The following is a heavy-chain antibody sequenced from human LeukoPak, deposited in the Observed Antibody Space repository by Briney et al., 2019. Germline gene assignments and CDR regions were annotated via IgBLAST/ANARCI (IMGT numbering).Heavy chain of an antibody. CDR3: ARRRYSSSWYLMIEAKDWFDP. J-gene: IGHJ5*02. D-gene: IGHD6-13*01. V-gene: IGHV4-39*01. CDR2: IYYSGST. CDR1: GGSISSSSYY. Sequence: PSETLSLTCTVSGGSISSSSYYWGWIRQPPGKGLEWIGSIYYSGSTYYNPSLKSRVTISVDTSKNQFSLKLSSVTAADTAVYYCARRRYSSSWYLMIEAKDWFDPWGQGTLVTVSS.